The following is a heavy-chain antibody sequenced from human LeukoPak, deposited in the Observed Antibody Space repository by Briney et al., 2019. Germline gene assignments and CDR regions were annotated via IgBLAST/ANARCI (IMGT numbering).Heavy chain of an antibody. CDR1: GGSINSYF. V-gene: IGHV4-59*08. CDR2: IYYSGST. CDR3: ASASDSGYDYYYYDYMDV. Sequence: SETLSLTCTVSGGSINSYFWSWIRQPPGKGLEWIGYIYYSGSTNYNPSLKSRVTISVDTSKNQYSLKLSSVTAADTAVYYCASASDSGYDYYYYDYMDVWGKETTLTIS. D-gene: IGHD5-12*01. J-gene: IGHJ6*03.